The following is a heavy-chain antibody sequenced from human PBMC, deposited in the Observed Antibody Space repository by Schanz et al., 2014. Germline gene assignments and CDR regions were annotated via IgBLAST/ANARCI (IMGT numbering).Heavy chain of an antibody. Sequence: EGQLLESGGGLVQPGGSLRLSCAASGFTFSSYAMSWVRQAPGKGLEWVSGISGSGGSTYYADSVKGRFTISRDNSKNTLYLQMNSLRAEDTAVYYCAKDLLYGALMPLNHLDYWGQGTLVTVSS. D-gene: IGHD2-2*01. CDR1: GFTFSSYA. CDR3: AKDLLYGALMPLNHLDY. J-gene: IGHJ4*02. CDR2: ISGSGGST. V-gene: IGHV3-23*01.